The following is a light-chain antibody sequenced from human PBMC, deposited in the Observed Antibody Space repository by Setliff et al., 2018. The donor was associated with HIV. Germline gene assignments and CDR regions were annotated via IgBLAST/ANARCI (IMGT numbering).Light chain of an antibody. Sequence: QSALTQPPSVSGAPGQRVTISCTGSSSNIGAGYDVHWYQQLPGTAPKLLIYGNNNRPSGVPDRFSGSKSGTSASLAITGLQAEDEADYYCQSYDSSLSALVFGGGTKVTVL. CDR3: QSYDSSLSALV. J-gene: IGLJ2*01. CDR1: SSNIGAGYD. CDR2: GNN. V-gene: IGLV1-40*01.